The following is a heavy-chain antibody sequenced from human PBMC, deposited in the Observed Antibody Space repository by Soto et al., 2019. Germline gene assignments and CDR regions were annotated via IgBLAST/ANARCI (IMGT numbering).Heavy chain of an antibody. J-gene: IGHJ6*03. CDR2: IYSGGST. V-gene: IGHV3-53*04. CDR1: GFTVSSNY. D-gene: IGHD5-18*01. Sequence: GGSLRLSCAASGFTVSSNYMSWVRQAPGKGLEWVSVIYSGGSTYYADSVKGRFTISRHNSKNTLYLQMNSLRAEDTAVYYCARVDTAMGFKYMDVWGKGTTVTVSS. CDR3: ARVDTAMGFKYMDV.